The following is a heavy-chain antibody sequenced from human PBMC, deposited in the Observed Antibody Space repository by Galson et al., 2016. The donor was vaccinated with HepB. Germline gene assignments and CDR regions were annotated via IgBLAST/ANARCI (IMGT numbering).Heavy chain of an antibody. CDR2: ISHDGSLK. CDR3: AKAMAAARTNWFEP. Sequence: SLRLSCAASGFTFRNYGMHWVRQAPGQGLEWVAIISHDGSLKFYADSVRGRFTISRDNSKNTLYLQMNSLRPEDTAIYYCAKAMAAARTNWFEPWGQGFLVTVS. D-gene: IGHD6-13*01. V-gene: IGHV3-30*18. CDR1: GFTFRNYG. J-gene: IGHJ5*02.